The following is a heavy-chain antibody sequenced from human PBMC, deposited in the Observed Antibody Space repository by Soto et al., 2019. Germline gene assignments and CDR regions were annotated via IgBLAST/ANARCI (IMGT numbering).Heavy chain of an antibody. J-gene: IGHJ4*02. CDR1: GYSFTNYW. CDR3: ARLTVITGIDF. Sequence: RGESLKISCKASGYSFTNYWIGWVRQMPGKGLEWMGIIYPGDSDTRYSPSFQGRVTISADKSINTAYLQWSSLKASDTAIYYCARLTVITGIDFWGQGTLVTVSS. D-gene: IGHD4-4*01. CDR2: IYPGDSDT. V-gene: IGHV5-51*01.